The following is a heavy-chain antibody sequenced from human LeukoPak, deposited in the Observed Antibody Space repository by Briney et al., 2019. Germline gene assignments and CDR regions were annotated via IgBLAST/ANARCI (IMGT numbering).Heavy chain of an antibody. J-gene: IGHJ5*02. CDR2: ISAYNDNT. CDR3: AREGYYGSGSYYPDWFDP. D-gene: IGHD3-10*01. CDR1: GYTFTSYG. Sequence: ASVKVSCKASGYTFTSYGISWVRQAPGQGLEWMGWISAYNDNTNYAQKLQGRVTMTTDTSTSTAYMELRSLRSDDTAVYYCAREGYYGSGSYYPDWFDPWGQGTLVTVSS. V-gene: IGHV1-18*04.